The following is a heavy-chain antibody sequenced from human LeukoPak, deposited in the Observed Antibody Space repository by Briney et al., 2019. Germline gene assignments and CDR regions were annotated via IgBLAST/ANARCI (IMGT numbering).Heavy chain of an antibody. CDR2: ISSSSSHI. J-gene: IGHJ4*02. CDR3: SDVSGSY. D-gene: IGHD3-10*01. CDR1: GFTFSSYN. V-gene: IGHV3-21*01. Sequence: GGSLRLSCAASGFTFSSYNMNWVRQAPGKGLEWVSFISSSSSHIYYADSVKGRFTISRDNAKNSLYLQMNSLRAEDTAVYYRSDVSGSYWGQGTLVTVSS.